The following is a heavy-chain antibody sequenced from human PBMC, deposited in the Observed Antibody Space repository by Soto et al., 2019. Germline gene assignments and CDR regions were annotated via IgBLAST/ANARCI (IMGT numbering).Heavy chain of an antibody. CDR1: GYSISSGYY. Sequence: LSLTCAVSGYSISSGYYWGWIRQPPGKGLEWLGTTYYGASSYYNPSLRSRITILLDASTNQLSLKLSSVTAADTAVYFCARAPVGLDTISYFDYWGQGKLVTVSS. D-gene: IGHD3-3*01. V-gene: IGHV4-38-2*01. CDR2: TYYGASS. J-gene: IGHJ4*02. CDR3: ARAPVGLDTISYFDY.